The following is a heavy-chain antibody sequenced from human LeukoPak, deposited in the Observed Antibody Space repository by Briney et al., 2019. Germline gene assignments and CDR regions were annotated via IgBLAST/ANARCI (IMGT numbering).Heavy chain of an antibody. CDR3: AIDLKTQTILGDGRFDT. D-gene: IGHD3-16*01. V-gene: IGHV1-69-2*01. CDR2: VDPADGET. J-gene: IGHJ5*02. CDR1: GYIFTDHY. Sequence: ASGKLSYTTSGYIFTDHYVHWLHQAPGGGLQWMGRVDPADGETKVVPRFQGRVTIIADTSFDTAYMELSSLRSEDTAMYFCAIDLKTQTILGDGRFDTWGQGTLITVSS.